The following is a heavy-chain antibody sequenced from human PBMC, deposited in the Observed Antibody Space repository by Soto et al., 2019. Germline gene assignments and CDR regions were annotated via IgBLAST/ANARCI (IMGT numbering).Heavy chain of an antibody. CDR2: IYYSGST. CDR3: ARHVLFGELYYVGTWFDP. Sequence: SETLSLTCTVSGGSISSYYWSWIRQPPGKGLEWIGYIYYSGSTNYNPSLKSRVTISVDTSKNQFSLKLSSVTAADTAVYYCARHVLFGELYYVGTWFDPWGQGTLVTVSS. CDR1: GGSISSYY. D-gene: IGHD3-10*02. J-gene: IGHJ5*02. V-gene: IGHV4-59*08.